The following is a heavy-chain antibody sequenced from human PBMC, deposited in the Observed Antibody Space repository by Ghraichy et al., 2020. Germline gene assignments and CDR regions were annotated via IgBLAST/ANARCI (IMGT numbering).Heavy chain of an antibody. V-gene: IGHV1-8*01. CDR1: GYTFTSYD. CDR3: ARAAVGGGSFDP. CDR2: MNPNSGNT. J-gene: IGHJ5*02. D-gene: IGHD6-19*01. Sequence: ASVKVSCKASGYTFTSYDINWVRQATGQGLEWMGWMNPNSGNTGYAQKFQGRVTMTRNTSISTAYMELSSLRSEDTAVYYCARAAVGGGSFDPWGQGTLVTVSS.